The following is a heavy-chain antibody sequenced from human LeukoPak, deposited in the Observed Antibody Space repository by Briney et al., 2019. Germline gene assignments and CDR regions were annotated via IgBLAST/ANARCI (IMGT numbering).Heavy chain of an antibody. CDR2: IIPIFGTA. CDR3: ARDFRLGVRDNWFDP. D-gene: IGHD5-12*01. V-gene: IGHV1-69*13. Sequence: AASVRVSCKASGGTFSSYAISWVRQAPGQGLEWMGGIIPIFGTANYAQKFQGRVTITADESTSTAYMELSSLRSEDAAVYYCARDFRLGVRDNWFDPWGQGTLVTVSS. CDR1: GGTFSSYA. J-gene: IGHJ5*02.